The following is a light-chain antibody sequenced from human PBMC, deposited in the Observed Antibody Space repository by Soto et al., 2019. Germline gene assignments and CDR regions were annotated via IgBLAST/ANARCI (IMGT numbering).Light chain of an antibody. CDR3: LQDNCYLRT. V-gene: IGKV1-6*01. CDR1: QGIRTE. J-gene: IGKJ1*01. Sequence: AIQMTQSPSSLYASVGDRVTITCRASQGIRTELGWYQQKPGKAPRLLIYGASTLQGGVPSRFSGSGSGTDFTLTISSLQPEDFATYYCLQDNCYLRTFGQGTQVEIK. CDR2: GAS.